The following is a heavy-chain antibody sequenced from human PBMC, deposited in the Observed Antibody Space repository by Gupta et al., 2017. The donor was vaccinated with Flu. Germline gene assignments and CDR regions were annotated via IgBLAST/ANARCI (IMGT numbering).Heavy chain of an antibody. CDR2: IKGETDGGAT. CDR3: TTEVHGYRFFDY. CDR1: GFTVNNAW. D-gene: IGHD5-12*01. J-gene: IGHJ4*02. Sequence: EVQLVESGGGLVKSGGSLRLSCAASGFTVNNAWMSWVRQAPGKGLELIGRIKGETDGGATDYTAPVRGRFTISRDDSKNMRYLQMNSLKTEDTAMYYCTTEVHGYRFFDYWGQGTLVIVSS. V-gene: IGHV3-15*01.